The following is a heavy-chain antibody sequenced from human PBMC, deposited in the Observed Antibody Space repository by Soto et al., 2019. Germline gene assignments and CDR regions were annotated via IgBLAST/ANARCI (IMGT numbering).Heavy chain of an antibody. V-gene: IGHV3-23*01. J-gene: IGHJ4*02. CDR1: GFTFNIYA. CDR3: AKDHQEWLVHGGFYYFDY. CDR2: ISGSGDTT. D-gene: IGHD6-19*01. Sequence: GGSLRLSAEASGFTFNIYAISWVRQAPGKGLEWVSAISGSGDTTYYADSVKGRFTISRDNSKNTLYLQMNSLSAEDTAVFYCAKDHQEWLVHGGFYYFDYWGQGTLVTVSS.